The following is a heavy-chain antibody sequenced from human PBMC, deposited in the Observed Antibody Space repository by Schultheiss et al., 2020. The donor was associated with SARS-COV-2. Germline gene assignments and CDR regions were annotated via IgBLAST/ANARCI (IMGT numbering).Heavy chain of an antibody. V-gene: IGHV3-66*01. J-gene: IGHJ6*02. CDR3: ARDQSSSWYLAYYYYGMDV. CDR1: GFTVSSNY. D-gene: IGHD6-13*01. Sequence: GGSLRLSCAASGFTVSSNYMSWVRQAPGKGLEWVSVIYSGGSTYYADSVKGRFTISRDNSKNTLYLQMSSLRAEDTAVYYCARDQSSSWYLAYYYYGMDVWGQGTTVTVSS. CDR2: IYSGGST.